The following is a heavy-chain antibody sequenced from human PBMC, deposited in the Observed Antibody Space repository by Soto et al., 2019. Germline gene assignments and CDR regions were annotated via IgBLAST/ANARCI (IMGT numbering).Heavy chain of an antibody. Sequence: QVQLQESGPGLVKPSQTLSLTCTVSGGSITSGGYYWSWVRQHPGKGLEWIGYIYYSGSTYYNPSLKSRVTISVDTSKNQFYLKLSSVTVADTAVYYCARARYYDILTDYWGQGTLVTVSS. CDR3: ARARYYDILTDY. D-gene: IGHD3-9*01. J-gene: IGHJ4*02. V-gene: IGHV4-31*03. CDR1: GGSITSGGYY. CDR2: IYYSGST.